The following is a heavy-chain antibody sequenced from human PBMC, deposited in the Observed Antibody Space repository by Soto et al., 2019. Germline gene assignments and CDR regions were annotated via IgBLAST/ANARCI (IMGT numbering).Heavy chain of an antibody. CDR2: INPSGGST. CDR3: ASGVGGGYDRDAFDI. CDR1: GYTFTSYY. J-gene: IGHJ3*02. Sequence: QVQLVQSGAEVKKPGASVKVSCKASGYTFTSYYMHWVRQAPGQGLEWMGIINPSGGSTSYAQKFQGRVTMTRDTSTNTVYMELSSLRSEDTAVYYCASGVGGGYDRDAFDIWGQGTMVTVSS. D-gene: IGHD5-12*01. V-gene: IGHV1-46*03.